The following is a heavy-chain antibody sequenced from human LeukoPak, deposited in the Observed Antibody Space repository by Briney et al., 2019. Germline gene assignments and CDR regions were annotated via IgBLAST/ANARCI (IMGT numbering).Heavy chain of an antibody. J-gene: IGHJ3*02. V-gene: IGHV4-34*01. CDR2: INHSGST. Sequence: SETLSLTCALYGGSFSGYYWSWIRQPPGKGLEWMGEINHSGSTNYNPSLKSRVTISVDTSKNQFSLKLSPVTAADTAVYYCARSRWYGGNSASGAFDIWGQGTMVTVSS. CDR3: ARSRWYGGNSASGAFDI. CDR1: GGSFSGYY. D-gene: IGHD4-23*01.